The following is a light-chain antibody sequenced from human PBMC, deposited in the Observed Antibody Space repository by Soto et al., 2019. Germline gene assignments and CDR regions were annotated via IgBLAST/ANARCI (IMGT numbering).Light chain of an antibody. CDR2: GAS. Sequence: IVMTQSPATLSVSPGDGATLSCRASQNISSDLAWYQQKPGQAPRLLIYGASTRATAIPARFSGSGSGTEFTLTISSLQSDDFAAYYCQHYNNWPSWTFGQGTKVEIK. CDR3: QHYNNWPSWT. V-gene: IGKV3-15*01. CDR1: QNISSD. J-gene: IGKJ1*01.